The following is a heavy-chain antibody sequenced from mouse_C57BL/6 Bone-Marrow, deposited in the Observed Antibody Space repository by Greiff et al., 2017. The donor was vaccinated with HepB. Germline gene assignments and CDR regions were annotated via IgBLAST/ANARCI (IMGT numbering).Heavy chain of an antibody. J-gene: IGHJ3*01. V-gene: IGHV1-69*01. Sequence: QVQLQQPGAELVMPGASVKLSCKASGYTFTSYWMHWVKQRPGQGLEWIGEIDPSDSYTNYNQKFKGKSTLTVDKSSSTADMQLSSLTSEDSAVYYCARFCYGFAYWGQGTLVTVSA. D-gene: IGHD2-12*01. CDR2: IDPSDSYT. CDR1: GYTFTSYW. CDR3: ARFCYGFAY.